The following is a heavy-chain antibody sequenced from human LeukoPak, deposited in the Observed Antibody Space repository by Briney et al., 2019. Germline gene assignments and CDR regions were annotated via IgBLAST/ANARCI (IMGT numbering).Heavy chain of an antibody. Sequence: SETLSLTCAVYGGSFSGYYWSWIRQPPGKGLEWIGEINHSGSTNYNPSLKSRVTISVDTSKNQFSLKLSSVTAADTAVYYCARGRGLELAPPLASFDYWGQGTLVTVSS. D-gene: IGHD1-7*01. CDR2: INHSGST. V-gene: IGHV4-34*01. CDR3: ARGRGLELAPPLASFDY. CDR1: GGSFSGYY. J-gene: IGHJ4*02.